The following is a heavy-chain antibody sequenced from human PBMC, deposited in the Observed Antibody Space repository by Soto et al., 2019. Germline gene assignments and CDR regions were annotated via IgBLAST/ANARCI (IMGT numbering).Heavy chain of an antibody. CDR2: ISYDGSNK. D-gene: IGHD1-7*01. J-gene: IGHJ6*02. V-gene: IGHV3-30-3*01. Sequence: GGSLRLSCAASGFTFSSYAMHWVRQAPGKGLEWVAVISYDGSNKYYADSVKGRFTISRDNSKNTLYLQMNSLRAEDTAVYYCARSINWNYKSHYYYYGMDVWGQGTKVTVSS. CDR3: ARSINWNYKSHYYYYGMDV. CDR1: GFTFSSYA.